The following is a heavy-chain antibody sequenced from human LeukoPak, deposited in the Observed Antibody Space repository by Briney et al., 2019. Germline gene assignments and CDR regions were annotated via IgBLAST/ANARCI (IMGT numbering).Heavy chain of an antibody. D-gene: IGHD3-22*01. CDR3: ARIYYYDSSGYKTPGFDY. V-gene: IGHV3-53*01. CDR1: GFTVSSNY. J-gene: IGHJ4*02. CDR2: IYSGGST. Sequence: PGGSLRLSCAASGFTVSSNYMSWVRQAPGKGLEWVSVIYSGGSTYYADSVKGRFTISRDNSKNTLYLQMNSLRAEDTAVYYCARIYYYDSSGYKTPGFDYWGQGTLVTVSS.